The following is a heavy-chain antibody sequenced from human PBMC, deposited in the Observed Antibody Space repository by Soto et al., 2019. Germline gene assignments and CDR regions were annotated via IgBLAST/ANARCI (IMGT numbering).Heavy chain of an antibody. V-gene: IGHV1-69*13. J-gene: IGHJ5*02. Sequence: SVNVSCKASGGTFSSYAISWVRQAPGQGLECMGWIIPIFGTANYAQKFQGRVTITADESTSTAYMELSSLRSEDTAVYYCARGFIQHFSSSGVNWFDPWGQGTLVTVSS. D-gene: IGHD6-6*01. CDR3: ARGFIQHFSSSGVNWFDP. CDR1: GGTFSSYA. CDR2: IIPIFGTA.